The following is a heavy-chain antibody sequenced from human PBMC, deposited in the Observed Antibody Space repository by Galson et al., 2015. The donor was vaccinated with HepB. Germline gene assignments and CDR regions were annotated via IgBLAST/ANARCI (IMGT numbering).Heavy chain of an antibody. Sequence: SLRLSCAASGFTFSSDSMNWVRQAPGKGLEWVSSISSSSSFKFYAESVKGRFTISRDNAKNSLYLQMNSLSAEDTALYYCARDRMTMARGVSLYGMDVWGQGTTVTVSS. CDR3: ARDRMTMARGVSLYGMDV. V-gene: IGHV3-21*01. CDR1: GFTFSSDS. D-gene: IGHD3-10*01. J-gene: IGHJ6*02. CDR2: ISSSSSFK.